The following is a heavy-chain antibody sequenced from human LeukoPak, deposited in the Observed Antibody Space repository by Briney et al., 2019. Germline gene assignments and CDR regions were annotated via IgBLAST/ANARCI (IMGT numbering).Heavy chain of an antibody. CDR2: IYTSGST. CDR3: ARGGYSYGYYYYGMDV. J-gene: IGHJ6*02. Sequence: PSETLSLTCTVSGGSISSYYWSWIRQPAGEGREWIGRIYTSGSTDYNPSLKSRVTMSVDTSKNQFSLKLSSVTAADTAVYYCARGGYSYGYYYYGMDVWGQGTTVTVSS. CDR1: GGSISSYY. D-gene: IGHD5-18*01. V-gene: IGHV4-4*07.